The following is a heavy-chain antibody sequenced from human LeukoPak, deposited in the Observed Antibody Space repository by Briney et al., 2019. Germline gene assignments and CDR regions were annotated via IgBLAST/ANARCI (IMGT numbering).Heavy chain of an antibody. CDR2: IIPILGIA. Sequence: SVKVSCKASGGTFSSYAISWVRQAPGQGLEWMGRIIPILGIANYAQKFQGRVTITADKSTSTAYMELSSLRSEDTAVYYCASGDYYDSSGPGYWGQGALVTVSS. D-gene: IGHD3-22*01. J-gene: IGHJ4*02. V-gene: IGHV1-69*04. CDR1: GGTFSSYA. CDR3: ASGDYYDSSGPGY.